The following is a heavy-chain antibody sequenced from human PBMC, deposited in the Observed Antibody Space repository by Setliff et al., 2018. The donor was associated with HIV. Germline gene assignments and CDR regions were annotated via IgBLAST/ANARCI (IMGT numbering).Heavy chain of an antibody. Sequence: SETLSLTCAVYGGSFSGYYWSWVRQPPGKGLEWIGEINHSGSTNYNPSLKSRVTISVDTSKNQFSLKLSSVTAADTAVYYCAREDYYYYMDVWGEGTTVTVSS. CDR1: GGSFSGYY. CDR2: INHSGST. CDR3: AREDYYYYMDV. V-gene: IGHV4-34*01. J-gene: IGHJ6*03.